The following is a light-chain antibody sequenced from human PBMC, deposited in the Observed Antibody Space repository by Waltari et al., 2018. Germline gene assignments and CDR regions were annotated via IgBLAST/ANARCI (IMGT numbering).Light chain of an antibody. CDR1: QSLLFTSCYDNY. CDR3: QQYYSPPST. V-gene: IGKV4-1*01. Sequence: DIVMTQSPDPLPVSLGERATVHCPSSQSLLFTSCYDNYLGWYQHKTGQPPKLLIYWASIRDSGVPDRFSGSGAGTNCALTISRLQAEDEAVYYCQQYYSPPSTFDQGTRVDIE. J-gene: IGKJ1*01. CDR2: WAS.